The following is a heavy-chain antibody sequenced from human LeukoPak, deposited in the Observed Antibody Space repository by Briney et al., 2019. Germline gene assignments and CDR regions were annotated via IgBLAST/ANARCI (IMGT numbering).Heavy chain of an antibody. Sequence: ASVKVSCKASGYTFTSYGISWVRQAPGQGLEWMGWISAYNGNRKYEQKLQGRVTMTTDTSTSTAYMELRSLRADDTAVYYCARGGYYGLGNDFRFDPWGQGTLVTVSS. D-gene: IGHD3-10*01. CDR3: ARGGYYGLGNDFRFDP. V-gene: IGHV1-18*01. J-gene: IGHJ5*02. CDR2: ISAYNGNR. CDR1: GYTFTSYG.